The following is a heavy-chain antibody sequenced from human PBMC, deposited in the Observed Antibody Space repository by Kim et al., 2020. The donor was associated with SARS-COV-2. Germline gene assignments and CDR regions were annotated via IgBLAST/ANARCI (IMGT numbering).Heavy chain of an antibody. CDR3: ASYNWNDASNDAFDI. Sequence: GESLKISCKGSGYSFTSYWISWVRQMPGKGLEWMGRIDPSDSYTNYSPSFQGHVTISADKSISTAYLQWSSLKASDTAMYYCASYNWNDASNDAFDIWGQGTMVTVSS. J-gene: IGHJ3*02. CDR1: GYSFTSYW. D-gene: IGHD1-20*01. V-gene: IGHV5-10-1*01. CDR2: IDPSDSYT.